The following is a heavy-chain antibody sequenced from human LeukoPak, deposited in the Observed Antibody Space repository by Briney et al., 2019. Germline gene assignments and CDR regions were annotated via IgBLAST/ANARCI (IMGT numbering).Heavy chain of an antibody. D-gene: IGHD3-10*01. CDR1: GGSINSYF. J-gene: IGHJ4*02. V-gene: IGHV4-4*07. CDR2: MYISGSS. Sequence: SETLSLTCSVSGGSINSYFWSWIRPPAGKGLEWIGRMYISGSSNYNPSLKSRVTISVARSKNQFSLRLSSVTAADTAVYYCARDTYGSGSYPLWGQGTLVTVSS. CDR3: ARDTYGSGSYPL.